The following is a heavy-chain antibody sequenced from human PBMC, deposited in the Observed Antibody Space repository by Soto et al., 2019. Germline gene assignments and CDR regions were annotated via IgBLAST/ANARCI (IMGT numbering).Heavy chain of an antibody. D-gene: IGHD6-19*01. CDR1: GGSISSGGYY. Sequence: QVQLQESGPGLVKPSQTLSLTCTVSGGSISSGGYYWSWIRQHPGKGLEWIGYIYYSGSTYYNPSLKSRVTISVDTSKNQFSLKLSSVTAADTAVYYCARDQRVAVAGEPGSTGYQWFDPWGQGTLVTVSS. CDR3: ARDQRVAVAGEPGSTGYQWFDP. CDR2: IYYSGST. J-gene: IGHJ5*02. V-gene: IGHV4-31*03.